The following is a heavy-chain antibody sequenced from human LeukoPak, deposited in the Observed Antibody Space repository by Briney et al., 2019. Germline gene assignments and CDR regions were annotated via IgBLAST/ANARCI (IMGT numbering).Heavy chain of an antibody. D-gene: IGHD1-26*01. CDR3: ASSSGSYYAMDV. J-gene: IGHJ6*04. CDR1: GYTFTSYY. CDR2: INSSGGST. V-gene: IGHV1-46*01. Sequence: ASVKVSCKASGYTFTSYYMHWVRQAPGQGLEWMGIINSSGGSTSYAQKFQGRVTMTRDTSTSTVYMELSSLRSEDTAVYYCASSSGSYYAMDVWGKGTTVTVSS.